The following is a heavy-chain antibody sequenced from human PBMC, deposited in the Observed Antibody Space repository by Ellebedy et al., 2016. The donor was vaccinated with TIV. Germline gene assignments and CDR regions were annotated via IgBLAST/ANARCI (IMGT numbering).Heavy chain of an antibody. CDR1: GFTFSSYS. J-gene: IGHJ6*02. Sequence: GESLKISCAASGFTFSSYSMNWVRQAPGKGLEWVSSISSSSSYIYYADSVKGRFTISRDNSKNTLYLQMNSLRAEDTAVYYCARGYGDYTLYYYYGMDVWGQGTTVTVSS. CDR3: ARGYGDYTLYYYYGMDV. V-gene: IGHV3-21*01. CDR2: ISSSSSYI. D-gene: IGHD4-17*01.